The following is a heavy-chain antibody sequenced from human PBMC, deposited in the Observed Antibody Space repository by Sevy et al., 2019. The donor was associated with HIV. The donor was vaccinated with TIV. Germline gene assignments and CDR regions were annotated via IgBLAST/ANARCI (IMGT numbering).Heavy chain of an antibody. CDR2: ISGSGGST. CDR1: GFTFSSYV. D-gene: IGHD6-13*01. Sequence: GGSLRLSCAASGFTFSSYVISWVRQAPGKGLEWVSTISGSGGSTYYADSVKGRFTISRDNSKNTLDLQMNSLRAEDTAVYYCEAIATAGRDYWGQGTLVTVSS. CDR3: EAIATAGRDY. J-gene: IGHJ4*02. V-gene: IGHV3-23*01.